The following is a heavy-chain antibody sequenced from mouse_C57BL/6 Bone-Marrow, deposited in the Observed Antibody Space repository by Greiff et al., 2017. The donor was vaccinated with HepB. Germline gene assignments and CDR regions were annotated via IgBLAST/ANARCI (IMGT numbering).Heavy chain of an antibody. CDR3: ARWIYYGSSSGFAY. CDR1: GYTFTSYW. Sequence: VKLLQPGAELVRPGSSVKLSCKASGYTFTSYWMDWVKQRPGQGLEWIGNIYPSDSETHYNQKFKDKATLTVDKSSSTAYMQLSSLTSEDSAVYYCARWIYYGSSSGFAYWGQGTLVTVSA. V-gene: IGHV1-61*01. J-gene: IGHJ3*01. CDR2: IYPSDSET. D-gene: IGHD1-1*01.